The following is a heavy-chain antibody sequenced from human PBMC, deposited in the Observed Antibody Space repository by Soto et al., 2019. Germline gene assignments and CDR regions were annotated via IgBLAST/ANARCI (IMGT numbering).Heavy chain of an antibody. CDR2: IYYSGST. J-gene: IGHJ4*02. V-gene: IGHV4-59*01. CDR1: GGSISSYY. D-gene: IGHD3-16*01. CDR3: ARGAPYVSYYFDY. Sequence: SETLFLTCTASGGSISSYYWSWIRQPPGKGLEWIGYIYYSGSTNYNPSLKSRVTISVDTSKNQFSLKLSSVTAADTAVYYCARGAPYVSYYFDYWGQGTLVTVSS.